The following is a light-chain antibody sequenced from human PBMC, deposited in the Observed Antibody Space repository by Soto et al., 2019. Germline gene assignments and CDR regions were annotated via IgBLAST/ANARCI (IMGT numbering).Light chain of an antibody. V-gene: IGKV1-8*01. J-gene: IGKJ4*01. Sequence: AIRMTQSPSSLSASTGDRVTITCRASQGISSYLAWYQQKPGKAPKLLIYAASTLQSGVPSRFSGSGSGTDFTLTISCLQSEDFAPYYCQQYYSYPPVTFGGGTKVDIK. CDR3: QQYYSYPPVT. CDR2: AAS. CDR1: QGISSY.